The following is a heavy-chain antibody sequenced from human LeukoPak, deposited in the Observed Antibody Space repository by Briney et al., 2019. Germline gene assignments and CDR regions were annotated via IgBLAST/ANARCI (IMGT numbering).Heavy chain of an antibody. D-gene: IGHD6-19*01. CDR1: GYTFTGYY. CDR2: INPNSGGT. V-gene: IGHV1-2*06. Sequence: EASVKVSCKASGYTFTGYYMHWVRQAPGQGLEWMGRINPNSGGTNYEQKFQGRATMTRDTSISTAYMELSRLRSDDTAVYYCARLSIAVAGTDYWGQGTLVTVSS. CDR3: ARLSIAVAGTDY. J-gene: IGHJ4*02.